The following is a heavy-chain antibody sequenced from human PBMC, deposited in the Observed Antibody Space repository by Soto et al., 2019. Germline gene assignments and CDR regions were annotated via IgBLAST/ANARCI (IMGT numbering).Heavy chain of an antibody. CDR1: GFTFSSYG. J-gene: IGHJ4*02. Sequence: PGGSLRLSCAASGFTFSSYGMHWVRQAPGKGLEWVALKSYDGSNKYYADSVKGRFTISRDNSKNTLYLQMNSLRAEDTAVYYCAKPLLRYFDWPLDFWGQGTLVTVSS. D-gene: IGHD3-9*01. CDR2: KSYDGSNK. CDR3: AKPLLRYFDWPLDF. V-gene: IGHV3-30*18.